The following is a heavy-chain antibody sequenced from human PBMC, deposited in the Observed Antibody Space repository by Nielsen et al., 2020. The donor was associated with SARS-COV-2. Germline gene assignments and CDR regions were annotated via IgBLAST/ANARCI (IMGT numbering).Heavy chain of an antibody. CDR1: GFTFTNYG. D-gene: IGHD3-22*01. Sequence: GESLKISCEASGFTFTNYGMHWVRQAPGKGLEWVAVISYDGNNKYYVDSVKGRFTISRDNSKNTLFLQMNSLRAEDTALYHCARVYYDSSGYLNYFDYWGQGTLVTVSS. CDR3: ARVYYDSSGYLNYFDY. V-gene: IGHV3-33*05. CDR2: ISYDGNNK. J-gene: IGHJ4*02.